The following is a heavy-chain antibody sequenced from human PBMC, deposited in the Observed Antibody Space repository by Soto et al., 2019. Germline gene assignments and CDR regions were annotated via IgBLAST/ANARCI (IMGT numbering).Heavy chain of an antibody. D-gene: IGHD1-26*01. J-gene: IGHJ4*02. CDR2: IWHDGGKK. V-gene: IGHV3-33*01. CDR1: GFSFSTYG. CDR3: TRGEGASSGTFDY. Sequence: QVQLVESGGAVVQPGTSLRLSCAASGFSFSTYGIHWVRQAPGKGLEWVAIIWHDGGKKYYADSVKGRFTVSRDNSKNKLLLRMNSLRGDDTAMDYCTRGEGASSGTFDYWGQGTLVTVS.